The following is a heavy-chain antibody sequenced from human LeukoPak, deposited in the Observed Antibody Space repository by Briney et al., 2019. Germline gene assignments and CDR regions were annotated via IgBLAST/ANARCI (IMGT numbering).Heavy chain of an antibody. CDR2: MSGSGGST. CDR1: GFTFSSYW. V-gene: IGHV3-23*01. Sequence: GGSLRLSCAASGFTFSSYWMSWVRQAPGKGLEWVSAMSGSGGSTYYADSVKGRFTISRDNSKNTLYLQMNSLRAEDTAVYYCARAATRPNDFDYWGQGTLVTVSS. CDR3: ARAATRPNDFDY. J-gene: IGHJ4*02.